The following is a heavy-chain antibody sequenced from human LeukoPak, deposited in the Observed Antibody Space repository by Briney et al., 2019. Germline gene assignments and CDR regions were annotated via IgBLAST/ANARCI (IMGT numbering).Heavy chain of an antibody. CDR3: ARGAGLPFDY. CDR1: GGSISSSSYY. V-gene: IGHV4-61*05. D-gene: IGHD3/OR15-3a*01. CDR2: IYTSGST. Sequence: SETLSLTCTVSGGSISSSSYYWGWIRQPPGKGLEWIGRIYTSGSTNSNPSHNSRVTMSVDTSKNQFSLKLRSVTAADTAVYYCARGAGLPFDYWGQGTLVTVSS. J-gene: IGHJ4*02.